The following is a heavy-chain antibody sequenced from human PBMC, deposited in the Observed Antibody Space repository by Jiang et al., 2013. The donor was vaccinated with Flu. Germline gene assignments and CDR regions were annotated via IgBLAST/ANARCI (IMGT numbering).Heavy chain of an antibody. Sequence: PGLVKPSETLSLTCSVSGGSISSYYWHWIRQPPGKGLEWIGYVHRNGDTRYNPSLESRVSMSVDTFNNQFSLRLGSVTAADTAIYYCAREYSASDFWGQGTMVTVSA. V-gene: IGHV4-59*01. D-gene: IGHD2-21*01. J-gene: IGHJ3*01. CDR1: GGSISSYY. CDR3: AREYSASDF. CDR2: VHRNGDT.